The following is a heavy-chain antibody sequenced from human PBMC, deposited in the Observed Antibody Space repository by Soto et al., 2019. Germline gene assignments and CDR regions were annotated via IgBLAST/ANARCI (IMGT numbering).Heavy chain of an antibody. D-gene: IGHD2-8*01. Sequence: QVQLVESGGGVVQPGGSLRLSCAASGFTFSNYGMHWVRQAPGKGLEWVADITKNGRNKDYADSVKGRLPISRDNSKNTLELQMNSLRVEDTAIYYCGRCNGDDCHSPFDYWGQGTLVTVSS. CDR3: GRCNGDDCHSPFDY. CDR2: ITKNGRNK. J-gene: IGHJ4*02. CDR1: GFTFSNYG. V-gene: IGHV3-30*03.